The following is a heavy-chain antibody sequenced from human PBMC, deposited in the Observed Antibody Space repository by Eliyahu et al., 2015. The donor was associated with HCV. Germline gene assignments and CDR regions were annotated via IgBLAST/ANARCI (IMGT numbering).Heavy chain of an antibody. CDR1: GGSXXXXS. Sequence: QVQLQESGPGLVKPSETLSLTCXVSGGSXXXXSWXWIRQPPGKGLEWIGYIFXSGSANYXPSLHSRVTISADTSKNQFSLKLSSVTAADTAXYYCASGGGGIAVAGTGGWFDPWGQGTLVTVSS. J-gene: IGHJ5*02. CDR2: IFXSGSA. CDR3: ASGGGGIAVAGTGGWFDP. V-gene: IGHV4-59*01. D-gene: IGHD6-19*01.